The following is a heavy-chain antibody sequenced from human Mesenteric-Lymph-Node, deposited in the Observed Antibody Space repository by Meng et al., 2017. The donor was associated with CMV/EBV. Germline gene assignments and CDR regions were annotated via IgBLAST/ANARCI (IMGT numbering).Heavy chain of an antibody. V-gene: IGHV3-33*06. CDR2: IWYDGRNT. CDR3: AKGPYCTTSTCHGGMAFDI. Sequence: GGSLRLSCAASGFPFSTYGMHWVRQVPGKGLEWMAVIWYDGRNTQYADSVKGRSTISRDNSNRTLDLQMNSLRADDTAVYYCAKGPYCTTSTCHGGMAFDIWGRGTLVTVSS. D-gene: IGHD2/OR15-2a*01. J-gene: IGHJ3*02. CDR1: GFPFSTYG.